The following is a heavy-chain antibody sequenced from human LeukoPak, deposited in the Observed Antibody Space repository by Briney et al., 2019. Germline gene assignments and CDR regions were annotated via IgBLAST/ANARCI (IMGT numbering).Heavy chain of an antibody. J-gene: IGHJ4*02. CDR2: IKQDGSEK. D-gene: IGHD5-12*01. Sequence: PGGSLRLSCAASGFTFNRYWMNWVRQAPGKGLEWVANIKQDGSEKHYVDSSMGRFNISRDNAKNSLFLQMNTLRVEDTALCYCARASVYSGYDPVAWWNVFFDYWGQGSLVTVSS. CDR3: ARASVYSGYDPVAWWNVFFDY. CDR1: GFTFNRYW. V-gene: IGHV3-7*01.